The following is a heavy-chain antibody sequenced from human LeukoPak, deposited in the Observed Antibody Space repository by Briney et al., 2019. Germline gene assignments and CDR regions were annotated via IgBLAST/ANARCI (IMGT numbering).Heavy chain of an antibody. CDR2: ISGSGGST. V-gene: IGHV3-23*01. Sequence: TGGSLRLSCAASGFTFSSYAMSWVRQAPGKGLEWVSAISGSGGSTYDADSVKGRFTISRDNSKNTLYLQMNSLRAEDTAVYYCAKENIVVVVAVAGAFDIWGQGTMVTVSS. CDR3: AKENIVVVVAVAGAFDI. J-gene: IGHJ3*02. CDR1: GFTFSSYA. D-gene: IGHD2-15*01.